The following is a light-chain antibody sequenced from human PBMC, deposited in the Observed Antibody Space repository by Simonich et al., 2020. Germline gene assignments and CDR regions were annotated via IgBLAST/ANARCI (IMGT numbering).Light chain of an antibody. J-gene: IGLJ3*02. V-gene: IGLV2-11*01. CDR1: SSDVGGYNY. CDR2: DVS. CDR3: SSYTSSSTWV. Sequence: QSALTQPRSVSGSPGQSVTISCTGTSSDVGGYNYVSWYQQHPGKTPKLMIYDVSKRPSGVPDRFSGSKSGNPASLTISGLQAEDEADYYCSSYTSSSTWVFGGGTKLTAL.